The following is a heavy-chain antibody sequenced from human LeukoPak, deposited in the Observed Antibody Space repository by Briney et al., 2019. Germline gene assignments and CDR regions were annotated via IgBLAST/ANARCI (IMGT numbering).Heavy chain of an antibody. Sequence: ASVKVSCKASGGTFSSYAISWVRQAPGQGLEWMGGIIPIFGTANYAQKFQGRVTITADESTSTAYMELSSLRSEDTAVYYCARDMRESDGYCSGGSCPRYYYYYGMDVWGQGTTVTVSS. J-gene: IGHJ6*02. V-gene: IGHV1-69*13. CDR1: GGTFSSYA. CDR3: ARDMRESDGYCSGGSCPRYYYYYGMDV. CDR2: IIPIFGTA. D-gene: IGHD2-15*01.